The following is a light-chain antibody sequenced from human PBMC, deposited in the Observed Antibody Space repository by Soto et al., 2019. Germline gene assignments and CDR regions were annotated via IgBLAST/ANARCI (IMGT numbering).Light chain of an antibody. V-gene: IGKV1-5*01. J-gene: IGKJ4*01. CDR3: QQYNTYMLT. CDR2: DVS. CDR1: QSISNW. Sequence: DIQMTQSPSTLSASVGDRVTITCRTSQSISNWLAWYQQKPGKAPELLIYDVSNLESGVPSRFSGSGSGTEFTLTISSLQPDDFATYYCQQYNTYMLTFGGGTKVDI.